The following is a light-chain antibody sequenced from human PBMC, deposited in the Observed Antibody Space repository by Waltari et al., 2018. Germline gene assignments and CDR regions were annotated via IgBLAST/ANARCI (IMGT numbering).Light chain of an antibody. CDR3: MQSIQFPLT. V-gene: IGKV2D-29*01. CDR1: KSLLHSDGETH. Sequence: DVVMTQTPLALSVTPGQPASISCTSSKSLLHSDGETHFYWYLQKPGHPPQLLIYEVSNRFSGVPDRFSGSGSGTDFTLKISRVEAEDVGLYYCMQSIQFPLTFGGETKVEIK. CDR2: EVS. J-gene: IGKJ4*01.